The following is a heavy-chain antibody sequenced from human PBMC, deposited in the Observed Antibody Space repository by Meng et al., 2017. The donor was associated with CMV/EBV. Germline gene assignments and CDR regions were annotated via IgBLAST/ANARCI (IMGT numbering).Heavy chain of an antibody. V-gene: IGHV1-18*01. CDR2: VSAYNGNT. CDR3: ARAWVGEEYYFDY. Sequence: QVRLGRSGAEGENAGASVKVSCKASGYTFTSYGISWVRQAPGQGLEWMGWVSAYNGNTNYAQKLQGRVTMTTDTSTSTAYMELRSLRSDDTAVYYCARAWVGEEYYFDYWGQGTLVTVSS. CDR1: GYTFTSYG. D-gene: IGHD3-10*01. J-gene: IGHJ4*02.